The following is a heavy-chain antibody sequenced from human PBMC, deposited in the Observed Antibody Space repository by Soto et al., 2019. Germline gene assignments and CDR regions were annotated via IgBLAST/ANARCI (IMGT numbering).Heavy chain of an antibody. D-gene: IGHD3-16*01. CDR2: IIPIFATA. CDR3: AQCLLGVNYYYGMDV. Sequence: QVQLVLSGAEVKKPGSSVKVSCKASGGTFSSYAINWVRQAPGQGLEWMGGIIPIFATADYAQKFQGRVTXXADESTSTAYMGLSSLRSEDTAVYYCAQCLLGVNYYYGMDVWGQGTTVTVSS. J-gene: IGHJ6*02. CDR1: GGTFSSYA. V-gene: IGHV1-69*12.